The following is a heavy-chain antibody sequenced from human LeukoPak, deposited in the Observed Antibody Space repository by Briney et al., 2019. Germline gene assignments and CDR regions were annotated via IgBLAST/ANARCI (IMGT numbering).Heavy chain of an antibody. Sequence: ASVTVSCTASGYTFASYGVTWVRQAPGQGPEWMAWISVYSGNTEYAQKFQGRVTLTADTSTSTVYMELRSLRSDDTAVYYCARDGWSLGPWGQGTLVTVSS. CDR1: GYTFASYG. CDR3: ARDGWSLGP. J-gene: IGHJ5*02. CDR2: ISVYSGNT. V-gene: IGHV1-18*01. D-gene: IGHD2-8*01.